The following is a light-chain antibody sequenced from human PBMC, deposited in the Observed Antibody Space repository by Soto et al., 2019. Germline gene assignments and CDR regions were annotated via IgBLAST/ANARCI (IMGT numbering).Light chain of an antibody. J-gene: IGKJ2*01. CDR3: QQRSNWPPYT. V-gene: IGKV3-11*01. CDR2: DAS. CDR1: QSVSSY. Sequence: EIVLTQSPATLSLSPGERATLSCRASQSVSSYLAWYQQKPGQAPRLLIYDASNRATGLPPRFSGSGSGTDFPLTISRREPEDFAVYYCQQRSNWPPYTFGQGTKLEIK.